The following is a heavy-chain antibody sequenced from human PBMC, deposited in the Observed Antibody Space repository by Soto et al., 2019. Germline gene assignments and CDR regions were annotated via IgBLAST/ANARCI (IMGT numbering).Heavy chain of an antibody. CDR3: ARTWRLPYGVIVYYYYGMDV. CDR1: GGSFRGYY. CDR2: INHSGST. D-gene: IGHD5-12*01. J-gene: IGHJ6*02. V-gene: IGHV4-34*01. Sequence: TETLSLTCAVYGGSFRGYYWRWIRQPPWKGLEWIGEINHSGSTNYNPSLKSRVTISVDTSKNQFSLKLSSVTAADTAVYYCARTWRLPYGVIVYYYYGMDVWGQGTTVT.